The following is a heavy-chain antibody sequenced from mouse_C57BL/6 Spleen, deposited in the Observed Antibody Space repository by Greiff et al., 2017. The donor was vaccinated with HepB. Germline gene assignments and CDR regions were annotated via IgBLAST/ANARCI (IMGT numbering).Heavy chain of an antibody. Sequence: QVQLQQPGAELVKPGASVKLSCKASGYTFTSYWMPWVKQRPGRGLEWIGRIDPDSGGTKYNEKFKSKATLTVDKPSSTAYMQLSSLTSEDSAVYYYARSITTVVAFDYWGQGTTLTVSS. CDR1: GYTFTSYW. D-gene: IGHD1-1*01. CDR2: IDPDSGGT. V-gene: IGHV1-72*01. CDR3: ARSITTVVAFDY. J-gene: IGHJ2*01.